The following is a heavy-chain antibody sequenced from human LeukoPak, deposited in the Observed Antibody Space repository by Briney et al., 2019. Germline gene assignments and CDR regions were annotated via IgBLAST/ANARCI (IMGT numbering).Heavy chain of an antibody. CDR2: IYHSGST. CDR3: SSDSSGWYLGGPFYY. D-gene: IGHD6-19*01. CDR1: GYSITSGYY. V-gene: IGHV4-38-2*01. J-gene: IGHJ4*02. Sequence: PSETLSLTCAVSGYSITSGYYWGWIRQPPGKGLEWVVSIYHSGSTYYNPSLNSRPTNPVDTSKNHISLTLRSVTAADTAVYYYSSDSSGWYLGGPFYYWGQGTLVTVSS.